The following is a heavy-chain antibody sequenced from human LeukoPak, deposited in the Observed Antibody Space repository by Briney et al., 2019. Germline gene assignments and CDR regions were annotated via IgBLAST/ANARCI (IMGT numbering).Heavy chain of an antibody. V-gene: IGHV4-59*08. D-gene: IGHD6-19*01. Sequence: SETLSLTCTGAGGSISCYYWGWIRPPPGKGLEWIGYIYYSGNTNYNPSLKGRVTISVDTSKNQFSLKLSSVTAADTAVYYCARHSAVAGTVYWGQGTLVTVSS. CDR1: GGSISCYY. J-gene: IGHJ4*02. CDR2: IYYSGNT. CDR3: ARHSAVAGTVY.